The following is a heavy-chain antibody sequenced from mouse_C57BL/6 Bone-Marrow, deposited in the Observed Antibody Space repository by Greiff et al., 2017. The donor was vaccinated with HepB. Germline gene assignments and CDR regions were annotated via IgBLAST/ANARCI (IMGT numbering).Heavy chain of an antibody. V-gene: IGHV1-9*01. D-gene: IGHD1-1*01. CDR3: AREGFYYGSSHWYFDV. Sequence: VQLQQSGAELMKPGASVKLSCKATGYTFTGYWIEWVKQRPGHGLEWIGEILPGSGSTNYNEKFKGKATFTADTSSNTAYMQLSSLTTEDSAIYYCAREGFYYGSSHWYFDVWGTGTTVTVSS. CDR1: GYTFTGYW. CDR2: ILPGSGST. J-gene: IGHJ1*03.